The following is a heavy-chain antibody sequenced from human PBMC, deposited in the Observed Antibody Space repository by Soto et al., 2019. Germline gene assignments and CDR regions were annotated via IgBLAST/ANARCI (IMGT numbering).Heavy chain of an antibody. J-gene: IGHJ4*02. CDR1: GFIFSSYA. V-gene: IGHV3-30-3*01. CDR3: ARGFSGSYLNLDY. CDR2: ISYDGNNE. D-gene: IGHD1-26*01. Sequence: GGSLRLSCAAAGFIFSSYAMHWVRQAPGKGLEWVALISYDGNNEYYADSVKGRFTIYRDNSKNTLYLQMNSLRVEDTAVYYCARGFSGSYLNLDYGGEGTIVTVYS.